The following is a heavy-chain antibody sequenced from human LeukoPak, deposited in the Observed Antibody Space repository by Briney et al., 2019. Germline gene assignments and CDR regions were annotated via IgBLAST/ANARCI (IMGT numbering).Heavy chain of an antibody. CDR3: ATDLHSWSYYFFDY. Sequence: ASVKVSCKVSGYTLTELSMHWVQQAPGKGLEWMGGFDPEDGETIYAQKFQGRVTMTEDTSTDTAYMELSSLRSEDTAVYYCATDLHSWSYYFFDYWGQGTLVTVSS. CDR1: GYTLTELS. V-gene: IGHV1-24*01. J-gene: IGHJ4*02. CDR2: FDPEDGET. D-gene: IGHD1-26*01.